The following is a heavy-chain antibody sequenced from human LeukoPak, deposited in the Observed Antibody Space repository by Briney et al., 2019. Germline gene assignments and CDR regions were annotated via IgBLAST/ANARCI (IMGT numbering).Heavy chain of an antibody. CDR1: GYTFTTYY. CDR2: INPSSGGT. D-gene: IGHD3-10*01. Sequence: ASVKVSCKASGYTFTTYYMHWVRQAPGQGLEWMGIINPSSGGTSYAQKFQGRVTMTRDTSTRTVYMDLSSLRSEDTAVYYCARSDDSHGSDYWGQGTLVTDSA. V-gene: IGHV1-46*01. CDR3: ARSDDSHGSDY. J-gene: IGHJ4*02.